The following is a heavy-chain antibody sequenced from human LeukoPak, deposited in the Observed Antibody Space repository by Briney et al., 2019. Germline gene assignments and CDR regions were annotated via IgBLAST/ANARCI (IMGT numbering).Heavy chain of an antibody. V-gene: IGHV4-59*08. CDR2: IYYSGST. CDR1: GGSISSYN. CDR3: ARRVEFCQH. Sequence: SENLSLTCTVSGGSISSYNWSWLRQPPGKGLEWIGYIYYSGSTNYNPSLKRRVTISVDTSKNQFSLKLSTVTAAQMVAFDCARRVEFCQHWGRGTLVTVSS. J-gene: IGHJ1*01. D-gene: IGHD6-13*01.